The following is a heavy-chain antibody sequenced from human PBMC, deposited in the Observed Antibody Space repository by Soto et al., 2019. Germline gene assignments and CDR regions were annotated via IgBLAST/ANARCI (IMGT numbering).Heavy chain of an antibody. CDR2: IFWDDDK. CDR3: AHRSRVYAYYFDQ. Sequence: QITLKESGPPLVKPTLTLTLTCSFSGFWLSTRGVGVGWIRQAPGKALEWLALIFWDDDKWYSPSLRSRLTITEDTSKNQVVLTMTNMDPVVTATYYCAHRSRVYAYYFDQWGQGTLVTVSS. D-gene: IGHD5-12*01. J-gene: IGHJ4*02. CDR1: GFWLSTRGVG. V-gene: IGHV2-5*02.